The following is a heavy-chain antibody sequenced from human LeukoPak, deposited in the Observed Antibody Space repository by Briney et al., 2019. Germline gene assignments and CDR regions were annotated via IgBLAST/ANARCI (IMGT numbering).Heavy chain of an antibody. CDR3: ARDNGYSSFDC. CDR2: IKQDGSAK. J-gene: IGHJ4*02. D-gene: IGHD5-18*01. CDR1: GFTFSSYW. V-gene: IGHV3-7*01. Sequence: TGGSLRLSCAASGFTFSSYWMSWVCQAPGKGLEWVANIKQDGSAKNYGDSVRGRFTISRDNAKNSLFLQMNSLRAEDTAVYYCARDNGYSSFDCWGQGTLVTVSS.